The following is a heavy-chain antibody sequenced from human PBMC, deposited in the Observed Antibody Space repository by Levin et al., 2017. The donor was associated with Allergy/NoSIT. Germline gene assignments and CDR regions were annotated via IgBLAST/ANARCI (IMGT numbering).Heavy chain of an antibody. D-gene: IGHD3-10*01. CDR1: GFTFSDYY. CDR3: ARDRYYGSGSYYKPLMDY. J-gene: IGHJ4*02. Sequence: GESLKISCAASGFTFSDYYMSWIRQAPGKGLEWVSYISSSGSTIYYADSVKGRFTISRDNAKNSLYLQMNSLRAEDTAVYYCARDRYYGSGSYYKPLMDYWGQGTLVTVSS. CDR2: ISSSGSTI. V-gene: IGHV3-11*01.